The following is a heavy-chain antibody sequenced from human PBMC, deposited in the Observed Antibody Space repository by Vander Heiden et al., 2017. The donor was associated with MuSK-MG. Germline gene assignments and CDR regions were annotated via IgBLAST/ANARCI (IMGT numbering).Heavy chain of an antibody. CDR1: GYTFTGHY. Sequence: QVQLVQSGAEVKKPGASVKVSCKVSGYTFTGHYMQWVRQAPGQGLEWMGWINPNSGGTNYEQKWQGRVTMTRDTSISTADMELRGLRFDDKAVYYCARGGDQDVGGSSRHSDYWVQGTLVTVSS. D-gene: IGHD3-16*02. J-gene: IGHJ4*02. CDR3: ARGGDQDVGGSSRHSDY. CDR2: INPNSGGT. V-gene: IGHV1-2*02.